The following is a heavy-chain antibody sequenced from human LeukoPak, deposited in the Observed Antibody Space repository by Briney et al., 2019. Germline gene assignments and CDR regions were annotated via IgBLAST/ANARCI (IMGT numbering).Heavy chain of an antibody. V-gene: IGHV3-30*04. CDR2: ISYDGSNK. CDR1: GFTFSSYA. J-gene: IGHJ5*02. CDR3: AKDPGYSSSWYWFDP. Sequence: GGSLRLSCAASGFTFSSYAMHWVRQAPGKGLEWVAVISYDGSNKYYADSVKGRFTISRDNSKNTLYLQMNSLRAEDTAVYYCAKDPGYSSSWYWFDPWGQGTLVTVSS. D-gene: IGHD6-13*01.